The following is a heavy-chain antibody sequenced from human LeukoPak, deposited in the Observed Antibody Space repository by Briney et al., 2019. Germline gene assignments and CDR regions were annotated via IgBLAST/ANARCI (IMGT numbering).Heavy chain of an antibody. V-gene: IGHV3-7*01. CDR1: GFIFSRYW. J-gene: IGHJ4*02. Sequence: GGSLRLSCAVSGFIFSRYWMSWVRQAPGKGLEWVANIKLDGSDKYYVDSVKGRFIISRDNAKNSLYLQMNSLRAEDTAVYYCARGDGDPPTLGYCSSTSCDFDFWGQGTLVTVSS. CDR3: ARGDGDPPTLGYCSSTSCDFDF. D-gene: IGHD2-2*01. CDR2: IKLDGSDK.